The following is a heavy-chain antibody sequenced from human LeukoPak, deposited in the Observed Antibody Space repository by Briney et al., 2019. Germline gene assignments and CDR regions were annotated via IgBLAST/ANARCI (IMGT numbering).Heavy chain of an antibody. V-gene: IGHV1-2*02. CDR1: GYTFTGYY. J-gene: IGHJ4*02. CDR3: ARVVGYDSSGYPDY. CDR2: INPNSGST. Sequence: ASVKVSCRASGYTFTGYYMHWVRQAPGQGLEWMGWINPNSGSTNYAQRFQGRVTMTRDTSISTAYMELSRLRSDDTAVYYCARVVGYDSSGYPDYWGQGTLVTVSS. D-gene: IGHD3-22*01.